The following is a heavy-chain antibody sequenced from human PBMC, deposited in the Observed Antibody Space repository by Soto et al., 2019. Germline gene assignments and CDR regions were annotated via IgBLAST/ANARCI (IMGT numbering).Heavy chain of an antibody. V-gene: IGHV3-30-3*01. Sequence: GGSLRLSCVASGFTFSTYTMYWVRQAPGKGLEWVALISNDGVDKYFADSVKGRFTISRDNSKNTLFLQMNSLRGEDTAVYYCAKAFSSGWYTVPPYWGQGTLVTVSS. CDR3: AKAFSSGWYTVPPY. J-gene: IGHJ4*02. CDR2: ISNDGVDK. D-gene: IGHD6-19*01. CDR1: GFTFSTYT.